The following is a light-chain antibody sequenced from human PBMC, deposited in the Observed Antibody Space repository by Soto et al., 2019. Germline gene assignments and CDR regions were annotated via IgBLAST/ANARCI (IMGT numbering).Light chain of an antibody. CDR1: QSVSSSY. J-gene: IGKJ5*01. V-gene: IGKV3-20*01. Sequence: EIVLTQSPGTLSLSPGERATLSCRASQSVSSSYLGWYQQKPGQAPRLLIYDASTRATGIPDRFSGSGSGTDFTLTISRLEPEDFAVYYCQQYGSSPSITFGQGTRLKIK. CDR3: QQYGSSPSIT. CDR2: DAS.